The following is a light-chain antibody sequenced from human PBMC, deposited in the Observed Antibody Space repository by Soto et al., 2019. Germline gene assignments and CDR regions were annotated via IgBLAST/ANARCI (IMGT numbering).Light chain of an antibody. CDR1: QAIGNY. CDR3: QKYNSAPLT. V-gene: IGKV1-27*01. Sequence: DIQVTQFPSSLSASVGDRITITCRASQAIGNYLAWYQQKPGKVPKLLIYAASTLQSGVPSRFSGSRSGTDFTLTVSSLQPEDVATYYCQKYNSAPLTFGPVTKVDIK. J-gene: IGKJ3*01. CDR2: AAS.